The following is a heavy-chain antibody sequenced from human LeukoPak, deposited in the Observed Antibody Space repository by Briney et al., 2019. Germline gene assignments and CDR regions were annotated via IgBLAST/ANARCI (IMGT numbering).Heavy chain of an antibody. Sequence: SETLSLTCPVSGGSISSSSYYWGWIRQPPGKGLEWIGSIYYSGSTYYNPSLKSRVTISVDTSKNQFSLKLSSVTAADTAVYYCARHHRPTYDYDWGSNTGYWGQGTLVTVSS. CDR1: GGSISSSSYY. V-gene: IGHV4-39*01. CDR2: IYYSGST. CDR3: ARHHRPTYDYDWGSNTGY. J-gene: IGHJ4*02. D-gene: IGHD3-16*01.